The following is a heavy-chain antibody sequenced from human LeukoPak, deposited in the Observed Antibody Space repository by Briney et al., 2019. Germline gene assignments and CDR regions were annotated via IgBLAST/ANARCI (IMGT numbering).Heavy chain of an antibody. D-gene: IGHD3-9*01. V-gene: IGHV3-21*01. CDR3: ASLVFYDILTGPDY. CDR1: RFTFSNAW. CDR2: ISSSSSYI. Sequence: GGSLRLSCAASRFTFSNAWMNWVRQAPGKGLEWVSSISSSSSYIYYADSVKGRCTISRDNAKNSLYLQMSSLRAEDTAAYYCASLVFYDILTGPDYWGQGTLVTVSS. J-gene: IGHJ4*02.